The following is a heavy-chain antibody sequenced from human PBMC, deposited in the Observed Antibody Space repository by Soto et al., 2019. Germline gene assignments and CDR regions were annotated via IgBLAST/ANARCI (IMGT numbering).Heavy chain of an antibody. V-gene: IGHV3-23*01. Sequence: GGSLRLSCAASGFTFSSYAMSWVRQAPGKGLEWVSAISGSGGSTYYADSVKGRFTISRDNSKNTRYLQMNGLRAEDTAVYYCAKDLWEATIKERSSPDYWGQGTLVTVSS. J-gene: IGHJ4*02. CDR3: AKDLWEATIKERSSPDY. CDR2: ISGSGGST. D-gene: IGHD5-12*01. CDR1: GFTFSSYA.